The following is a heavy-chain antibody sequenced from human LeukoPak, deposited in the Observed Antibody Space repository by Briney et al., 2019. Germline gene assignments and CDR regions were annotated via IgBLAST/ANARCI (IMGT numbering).Heavy chain of an antibody. J-gene: IGHJ4*02. Sequence: RGESLKISCKGSGYSFTSYWIGWVRQMPGKGLEGMGIIYPVDSDTRYTPSFQGQATISANKSISTAYLQWSSLKASDTAMYYCARSDPFDYWGQGTLVTVSS. CDR1: GYSFTSYW. V-gene: IGHV5-51*01. CDR2: IYPVDSDT. CDR3: ARSDPFDY.